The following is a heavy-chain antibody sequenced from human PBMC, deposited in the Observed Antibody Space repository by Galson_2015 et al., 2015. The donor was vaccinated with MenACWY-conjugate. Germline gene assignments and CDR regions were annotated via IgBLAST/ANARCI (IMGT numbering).Heavy chain of an antibody. D-gene: IGHD4-17*01. V-gene: IGHV3-23*01. CDR1: GFTFSSYA. CDR3: GKGWTTVTPSSS. CDR2: ISGSAFST. Sequence: SLRLSCAASGFTFSSYATSWVRQAPGKGLEWVSSISGSAFSTHYADSAKGRFTISRDNSKNTLYLQMNSLRVEDTALYYCGKGWTTVTPSSSGGRGTLVTVSS. J-gene: IGHJ4*02.